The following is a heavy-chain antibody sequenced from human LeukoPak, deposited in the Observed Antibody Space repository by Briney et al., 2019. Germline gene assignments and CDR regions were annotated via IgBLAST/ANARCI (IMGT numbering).Heavy chain of an antibody. V-gene: IGHV1-18*01. D-gene: IGHD3-22*01. Sequence: GASVKVSCKASGGTFSSYAISWVRQAPGQGLEWMGWISAYNGNTNYAQKLQGRVTMTTDTSTSTAYMELRSLRSDDTAVYYCARDSYYYDSSGYLDYWGQGTLVTVSS. J-gene: IGHJ4*02. CDR1: GGTFSSYA. CDR3: ARDSYYYDSSGYLDY. CDR2: ISAYNGNT.